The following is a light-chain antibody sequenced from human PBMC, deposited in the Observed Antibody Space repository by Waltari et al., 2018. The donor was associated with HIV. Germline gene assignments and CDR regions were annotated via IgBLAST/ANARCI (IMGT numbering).Light chain of an antibody. CDR2: EDT. V-gene: IGLV3-25*03. CDR3: QSADSNGSVV. Sequence: SYELTQPPSVSVSPGQTARITCSGDALPMQNTYWYQQKPGQAPVLVIFEDTERPSGIPGRFSGSTSGTTVTLIIGGVQAEDEADYFCQSADSNGSVVFGTGTKVTVL. CDR1: ALPMQN. J-gene: IGLJ1*01.